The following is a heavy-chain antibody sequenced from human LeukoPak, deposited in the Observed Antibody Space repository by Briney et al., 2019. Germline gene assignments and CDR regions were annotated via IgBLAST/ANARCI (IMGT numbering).Heavy chain of an antibody. V-gene: IGHV3-21*01. D-gene: IGHD3-3*01. CDR3: ARGLDYDFWSGYYSSYYYYYMDV. J-gene: IGHJ6*03. CDR2: ISSSSSYI. CDR1: GFTFSSYS. Sequence: GGSLRLSCAASGFTFSSYSMNWVRQAPGKGLEWVSPISSSSSYIYYADSVKGRFTISRDNAKNSLYLQMNSLRAEDTAVYYCARGLDYDFWSGYYSSYYYYYMDVWGKGTTVTVSS.